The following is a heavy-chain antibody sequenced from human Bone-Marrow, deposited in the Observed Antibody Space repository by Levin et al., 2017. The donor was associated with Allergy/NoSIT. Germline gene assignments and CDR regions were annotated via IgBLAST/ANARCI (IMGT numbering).Heavy chain of an antibody. CDR1: GFTVSSNY. J-gene: IGHJ3*02. V-gene: IGHV3-53*01. Sequence: LSLTCAASGFTVSSNYMSWVRQAPGKGLEWVSVIYSGGSTYYADSVKGRFTISRDNSKNTLYLQMNSLRAEDTAVYYCAGSTVTKAKAFDIWGQGTMVTVSS. D-gene: IGHD4-17*01. CDR3: AGSTVTKAKAFDI. CDR2: IYSGGST.